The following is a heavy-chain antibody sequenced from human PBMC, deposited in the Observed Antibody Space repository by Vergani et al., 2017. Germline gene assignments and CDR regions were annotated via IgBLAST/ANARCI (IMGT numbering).Heavy chain of an antibody. Sequence: EVQLVESGGGLVKPGGSLRLSCAASGFTFSSYSMNWVRQAPGKGLEWVSSISSSSSYIYYADSVKGRFTIARDNSKNTLYLQMNSLRAEDTAVYYCAKDRQQLVVGGYFDYWGQGTLVTVSS. J-gene: IGHJ4*02. CDR1: GFTFSSYS. CDR2: ISSSSSYI. V-gene: IGHV3-21*01. D-gene: IGHD6-6*01. CDR3: AKDRQQLVVGGYFDY.